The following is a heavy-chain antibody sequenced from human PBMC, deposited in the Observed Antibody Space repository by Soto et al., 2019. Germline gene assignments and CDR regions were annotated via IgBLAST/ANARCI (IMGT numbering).Heavy chain of an antibody. D-gene: IGHD6-19*01. V-gene: IGHV1-69*12. J-gene: IGHJ4*02. Sequence: QVQLVQSGAEVKKPGSSVKVSCKASGGTFISYAISWVRQAPGQGLEWMRGIIPIFGTANYAQKFQGRVPITADESTSTAYMELSSLRSEDTAVYYCAREPQWAGTLDSWGQGTLVTVSS. CDR2: IIPIFGTA. CDR3: AREPQWAGTLDS. CDR1: GGTFISYA.